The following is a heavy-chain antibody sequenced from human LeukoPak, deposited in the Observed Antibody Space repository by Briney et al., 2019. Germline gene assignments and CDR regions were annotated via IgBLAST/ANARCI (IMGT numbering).Heavy chain of an antibody. CDR3: ARGGVWFGELSVAPLADY. Sequence: SETLSLTCTVSGGSISSYYWSWIRQPPGKGLEWIGYIYYSGSTNYNPSLKSRVTISVDTSKNQFSLKLSSVTAADTAVYYCARGGVWFGELSVAPLADYWGQGTLVTVSS. CDR2: IYYSGST. V-gene: IGHV4-59*01. D-gene: IGHD3-10*01. J-gene: IGHJ4*02. CDR1: GGSISSYY.